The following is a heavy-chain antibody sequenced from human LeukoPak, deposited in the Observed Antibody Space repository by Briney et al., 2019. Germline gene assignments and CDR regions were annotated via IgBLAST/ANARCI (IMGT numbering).Heavy chain of an antibody. J-gene: IGHJ4*02. CDR2: LYNTGNT. CDR3: ARLTADGRLYFVD. Sequence: PGGPLRLSCAASGFTVNSNYLSWVRQAPGKGLEWVSTLYNTGNTYYANSVKGRFSISRDNSKNTLFLQMNSLRAEDTAVYYCARLTADGRLYFVDWGPGTLVTVSS. D-gene: IGHD6-13*01. CDR1: GFTVNSNY. V-gene: IGHV3-53*01.